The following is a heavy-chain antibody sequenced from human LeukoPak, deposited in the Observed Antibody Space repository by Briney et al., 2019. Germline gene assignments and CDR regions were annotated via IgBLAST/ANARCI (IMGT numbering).Heavy chain of an antibody. D-gene: IGHD3-16*01. J-gene: IGHJ4*02. Sequence: PSETLSLTCTVSNASISSNTYYRAWIRQPPGKGLEYIGSINYRGSTYYNPSLKSRVTLSVVTSKNQFSLKLNSVTAADTAVYYCATYKYDYVWGNQHFDYWGQGTLVAVSS. CDR3: ATYKYDYVWGNQHFDY. CDR1: NASISSNTYY. V-gene: IGHV4-39*07. CDR2: INYRGST.